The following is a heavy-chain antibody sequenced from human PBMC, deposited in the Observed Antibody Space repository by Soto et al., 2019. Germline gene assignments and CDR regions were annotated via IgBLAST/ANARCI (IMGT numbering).Heavy chain of an antibody. CDR1: GGSISSSNW. CDR3: ARSRRSGYYYGVDY. Sequence: QVQLQESGPGLVKPSGTLSLTCAVSGGSISSSNWWSWVRQPPGKGLEWIGEIYHSGSTNYNPSLKSRATTSVDKSKNPFSLKLSSVTAADPAVYYCARSRRSGYYYGVDYWGQGTLVTVSS. V-gene: IGHV4-4*02. J-gene: IGHJ4*02. D-gene: IGHD3-22*01. CDR2: IYHSGST.